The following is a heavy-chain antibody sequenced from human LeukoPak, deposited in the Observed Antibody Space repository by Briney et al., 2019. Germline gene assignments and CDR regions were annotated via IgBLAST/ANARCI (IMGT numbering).Heavy chain of an antibody. CDR2: IIPIFGTA. J-gene: IGHJ4*02. D-gene: IGHD5-18*01. CDR3: AREDTAMVADY. V-gene: IGHV1-69*13. CDR1: GYTLIGYF. Sequence: SVKVSCKASGYTLIGYFMNWVRQAPGQGLEWMGGIIPIFGTANYAQKFQGRVTITADESTSTAYMELSSLRSEDTAVYYCAREDTAMVADYWGQGTLVTVSS.